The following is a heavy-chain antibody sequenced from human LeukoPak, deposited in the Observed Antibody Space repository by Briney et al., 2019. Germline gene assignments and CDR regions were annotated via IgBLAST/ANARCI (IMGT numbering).Heavy chain of an antibody. CDR2: INPSGGST. V-gene: IGHV1-46*01. J-gene: IGHJ4*02. CDR1: GGTFSSYA. CDR3: ASHSPGHINDY. Sequence: GASVKVSCKASGGTFSSYAISWVRQAPGQGLEWMGIINPSGGSTSYAQKFQGRVTMTRDTSTSTVYMELSSLRSEDTAVYYCASHSPGHINDYWGQGTLVTVSS.